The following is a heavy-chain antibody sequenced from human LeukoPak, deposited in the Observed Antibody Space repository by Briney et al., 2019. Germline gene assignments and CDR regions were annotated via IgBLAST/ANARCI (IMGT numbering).Heavy chain of an antibody. D-gene: IGHD3-22*01. Sequence: GESLRLSCAPSGSTLSSYHFHWVRQVPGYGLEWVSGIRTLGDPYFLGSVKGRFTISRENAKNSLYLQMNSLRAGDTAVYYCARGRSFNYNDNRSHYPYWGQGTMVTVSS. CDR2: IRTLGDP. J-gene: IGHJ4*02. CDR3: ARGRSFNYNDNRSHYPY. V-gene: IGHV3-13*05. CDR1: GSTLSSYH.